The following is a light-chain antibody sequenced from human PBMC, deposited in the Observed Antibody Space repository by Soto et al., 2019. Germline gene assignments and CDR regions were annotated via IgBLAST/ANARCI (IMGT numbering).Light chain of an antibody. Sequence: DIVMTQSPLSLPVTPGEPASISCRSSQSLLHSNGYNYLDWYLQKPGQSPQLLISLASNRASGVPDRFSGSGSGTDFTLKISRVEAEDVGVYYCMQALQTGFPFGPGTKVDIK. V-gene: IGKV2-28*01. CDR2: LAS. J-gene: IGKJ3*01. CDR1: QSLLHSNGYNY. CDR3: MQALQTGFP.